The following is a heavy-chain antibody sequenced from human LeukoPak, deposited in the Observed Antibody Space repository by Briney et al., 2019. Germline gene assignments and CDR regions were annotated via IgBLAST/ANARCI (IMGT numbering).Heavy chain of an antibody. CDR2: MNPNSGNT. D-gene: IGHD3-9*01. J-gene: IGHJ6*02. CDR1: GYTFTSYD. Sequence: ASVKVSCKASGYTFTSYDINWVRQATGQGLEWMGWMNPNSGNTGYAQKFQGRVTMTRNTSISTPYMELSSLRSEDTAVYYCARLPLRYFDWLLSRGPYYYYGMDVWGQGTTVTVSS. CDR3: ARLPLRYFDWLLSRGPYYYYGMDV. V-gene: IGHV1-8*01.